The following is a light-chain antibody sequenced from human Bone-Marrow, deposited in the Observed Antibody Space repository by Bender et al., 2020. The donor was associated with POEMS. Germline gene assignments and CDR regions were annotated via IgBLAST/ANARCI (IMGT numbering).Light chain of an antibody. V-gene: IGLV2-23*02. CDR2: EVS. J-gene: IGLJ2*01. Sequence: QSALTQPASVSGSPGQSITISCAGTSSDVGSYDLVSWYQQHPGKAPKLMIYEVSKRPSGVSNRFSGSKSGNTASLTISGLQAEDEADYYCCLYAGYSTLFGGGTKLTVL. CDR1: SSDVGSYDL. CDR3: CLYAGYSTL.